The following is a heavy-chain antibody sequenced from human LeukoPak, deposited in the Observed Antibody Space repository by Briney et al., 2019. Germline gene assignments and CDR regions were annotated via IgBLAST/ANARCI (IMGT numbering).Heavy chain of an antibody. CDR3: ARSAFGGKAHCLDY. V-gene: IGHV3-48*03. D-gene: IGHD3-10*01. J-gene: IGHJ4*02. Sequence: GGSLRLSCAASGFTFSSYEMNWVRQAPGKGLEWISYITTGGSTINYADSVKGRFTISRDNAENSLFLQMNSLSAEDTAIYYCARSAFGGKAHCLDYWGQGTLVTVSS. CDR1: GFTFSSYE. CDR2: ITTGGSTI.